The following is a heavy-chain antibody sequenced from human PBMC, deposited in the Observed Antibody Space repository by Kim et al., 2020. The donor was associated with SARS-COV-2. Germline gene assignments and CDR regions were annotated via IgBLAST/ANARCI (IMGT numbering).Heavy chain of an antibody. CDR1: GFTFENYW. Sequence: LSLTCAASGFTFENYWMHWVRQTPDKGLVWVSRINAPGTITNYADSVKDRFTISRDNAKNRVFLQMDNLRAEDTAVYYCARDTITADYWGQGALVVVSS. CDR3: ARDTITADY. V-gene: IGHV3-74*01. J-gene: IGHJ4*02. CDR2: INAPGTIT. D-gene: IGHD1-1*01.